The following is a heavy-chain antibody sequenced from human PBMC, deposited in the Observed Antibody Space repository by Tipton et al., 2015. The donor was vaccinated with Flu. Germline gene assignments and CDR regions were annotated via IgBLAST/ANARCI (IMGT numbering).Heavy chain of an antibody. CDR2: IYYSGST. J-gene: IGHJ3*02. Sequence: LRLSCTVSGGSISSYYWSWIRQPPGKGLEWIGYIYYSGSTNYNPSLKSRVTISVDTSKNQFSLKLSSVTAADTAVYYCARGYYGSGYDAFDIWGQGTMVTVSS. V-gene: IGHV4-59*01. CDR3: ARGYYGSGYDAFDI. CDR1: GGSISSYY. D-gene: IGHD3-10*01.